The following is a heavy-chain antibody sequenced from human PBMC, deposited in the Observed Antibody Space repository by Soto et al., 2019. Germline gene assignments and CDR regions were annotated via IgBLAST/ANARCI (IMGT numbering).Heavy chain of an antibody. V-gene: IGHV4-30-4*01. J-gene: IGHJ5*02. CDR2: IYYSGST. D-gene: IGHD2-2*02. CDR1: GGSISSGDYY. Sequence: SETLSLTCTVSGGSISSGDYYWSWTRQPPGKGLEWIGYIYYSGSTYYNPSLKSRVTISVDTSKNQFSLKLSSVTAADTAVYYCARVRIKYCSSTSCYRGEFDPWGQGTLVTVSS. CDR3: ARVRIKYCSSTSCYRGEFDP.